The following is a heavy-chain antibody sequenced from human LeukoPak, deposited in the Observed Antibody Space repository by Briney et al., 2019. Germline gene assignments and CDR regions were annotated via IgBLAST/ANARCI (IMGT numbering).Heavy chain of an antibody. CDR1: GFIFSKYA. J-gene: IGHJ4*02. V-gene: IGHV3-33*01. CDR2: IWYDGSNK. CDR3: ARDIRYGDSSGADY. Sequence: GGSLRLSCAASGFIFSKYAMHWVRQAPGKGLEWVAVIWYDGSNKYYADSVKGRFTISRDNSKNTLYLQMNSLRAEDTAVYYCARDIRYGDSSGADYWGQGTLVTVSS. D-gene: IGHD3-22*01.